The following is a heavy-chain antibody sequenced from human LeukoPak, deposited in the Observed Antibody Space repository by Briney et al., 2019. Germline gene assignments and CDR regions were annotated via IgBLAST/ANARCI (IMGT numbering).Heavy chain of an antibody. CDR3: ARRVKKYSSSSIYYYMDV. CDR2: INPGDSDT. D-gene: IGHD6-6*01. V-gene: IGHV5-51*01. Sequence: GESLKISCKGSGYSFTSYCIGWVRQIPRQGLEWMGFINPGDSDTRYSPSFQGQVTISADKSISTAYLQWSSLKASDTAMYYCARRVKKYSSSSIYYYMDVWGKGTTVTVSS. CDR1: GYSFTSYC. J-gene: IGHJ6*03.